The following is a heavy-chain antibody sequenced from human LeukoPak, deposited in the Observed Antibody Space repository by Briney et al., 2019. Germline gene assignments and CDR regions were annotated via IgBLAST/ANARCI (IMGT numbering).Heavy chain of an antibody. CDR1: GFSFSNHY. CDR2: INEDGSNK. V-gene: IGHV3-7*01. D-gene: IGHD5-24*01. CDR3: ARVSDAFNYFFDS. Sequence: GGSLRLSCTASGFSFSNHYMRWIRQAPGKGLEWVANINEDGSNKWHLGSVKGRFTVSRDNARNSLYLQMNSLRVEDTAVYYCARVSDAFNYFFDSWGQGTLVTVSS. J-gene: IGHJ4*02.